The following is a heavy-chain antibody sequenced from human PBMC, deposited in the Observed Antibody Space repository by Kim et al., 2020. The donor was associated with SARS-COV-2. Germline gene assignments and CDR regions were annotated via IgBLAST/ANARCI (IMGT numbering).Heavy chain of an antibody. V-gene: IGHV3-7*01. J-gene: IGHJ4*02. CDR2: IKQDGSEK. Sequence: GGSLRLSCAVSGFTFSTHWMSWVRQAPGKGLEWVANIKQDGSEKYYVDSVKGRFTISRDNHKNSLFLQMNSLRVEDTAVYYCARDGSPTSPFAGLIIADYWGQGTLVTVYS. CDR3: ARDGSPTSPFAGLIIADY. CDR1: GFTFSTHW. D-gene: IGHD3-16*02.